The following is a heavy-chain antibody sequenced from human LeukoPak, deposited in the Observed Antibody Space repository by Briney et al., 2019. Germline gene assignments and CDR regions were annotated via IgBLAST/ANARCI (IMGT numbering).Heavy chain of an antibody. V-gene: IGHV4-34*01. CDR2: INHSGST. Sequence: NPSETLSLTCAVYGGSFSGYYWSWIRQPPGKGLEWIGEINHSGSTNYNPSLKSQVTISVDTSKNQFSLKLSSVTAADTAVYYCASTYCSGGSCYYGYWGQGTLVTVSS. J-gene: IGHJ4*02. CDR1: GGSFSGYY. CDR3: ASTYCSGGSCYYGY. D-gene: IGHD2-15*01.